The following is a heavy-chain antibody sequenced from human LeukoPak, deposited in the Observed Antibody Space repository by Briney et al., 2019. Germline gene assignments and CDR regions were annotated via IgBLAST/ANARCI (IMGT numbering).Heavy chain of an antibody. CDR2: IIPILGIA. CDR1: GGTFSSYT. CDR3: ARADYGDYVMPYYYYGMDV. D-gene: IGHD4-17*01. V-gene: IGHV1-69*02. J-gene: IGHJ6*02. Sequence: ASVTVSYKASGGTFSSYTISWVRQAPGQGLEWMGRIIPILGIANYAQKFQGRVTITADKSTSTAYMELSSLRSEDTAVYYCARADYGDYVMPYYYYGMDVWGQGTTVTVSS.